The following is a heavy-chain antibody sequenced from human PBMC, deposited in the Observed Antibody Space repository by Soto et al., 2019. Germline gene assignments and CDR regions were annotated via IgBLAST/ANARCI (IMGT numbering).Heavy chain of an antibody. CDR1: GFPFSSNA. CDR3: AKEAAAGLYFLDY. Sequence: EVQLLESGGGLVQPGGSLRVSCAASGFPFSSNALSWVRLAPGKGLEWVSTISGSDGSTYYADPVKGRFTISRDSSRNTLYQQMNSLRAEDTAVYYCAKEAAAGLYFLDYWGQGTLVTVSS. J-gene: IGHJ4*02. CDR2: ISGSDGST. D-gene: IGHD6-13*01. V-gene: IGHV3-23*01.